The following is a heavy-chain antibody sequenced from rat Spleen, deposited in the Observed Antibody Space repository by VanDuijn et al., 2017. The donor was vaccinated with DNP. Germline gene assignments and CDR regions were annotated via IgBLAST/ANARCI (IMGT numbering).Heavy chain of an antibody. CDR1: GFTFSNYD. Sequence: EVQLVESGGGLVQPGRSLKLSCAASGFTFSNYDMAWVRQAPTKGLEWIASITSSGGNTYYPDSVKGRFTISRDNAKNTLYLQMNSLRSEDTATYYCATGSNWFAFWGQGTLVTVSS. CDR2: ITSSGGNT. D-gene: IGHD5-1*01. J-gene: IGHJ3*01. V-gene: IGHV5S13*01. CDR3: ATGSNWFAF.